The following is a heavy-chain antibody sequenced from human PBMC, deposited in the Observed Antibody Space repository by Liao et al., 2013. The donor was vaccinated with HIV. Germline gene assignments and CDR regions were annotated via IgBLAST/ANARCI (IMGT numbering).Heavy chain of an antibody. D-gene: IGHD6-13*01. CDR3: ARLGIAAASFFDY. CDR1: GGSISSSSYY. J-gene: IGHJ4*02. CDR2: IYYSGST. V-gene: IGHV4-39*07. Sequence: QLQLQESGPGLVKPSETLSLTCTVSGGSISSSSYYWGWIRQPPGKGLEWIGSIYYSGSTYYNPSLKSRVTISVDTSKNQFSLKLSSVTAADTAVYYCARLGIAAASFFDYWGPGNPGHRRPQ.